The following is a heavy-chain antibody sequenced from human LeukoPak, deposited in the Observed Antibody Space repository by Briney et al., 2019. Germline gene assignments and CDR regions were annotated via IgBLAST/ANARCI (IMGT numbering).Heavy chain of an antibody. J-gene: IGHJ4*02. V-gene: IGHV4-4*07. Sequence: PSETLSLACTVSGGSISGYYWNWVRQPADRGLEWIGRLYTSEDTYYNPSLKSRLTMSVDTSKNQFSLKLHSMTAADTAVYYCARGSSGSTKRYYFDSWGQGVLVTVPS. CDR2: LYTSEDT. CDR3: ARGSSGSTKRYYFDS. D-gene: IGHD6-19*01. CDR1: GGSISGYY.